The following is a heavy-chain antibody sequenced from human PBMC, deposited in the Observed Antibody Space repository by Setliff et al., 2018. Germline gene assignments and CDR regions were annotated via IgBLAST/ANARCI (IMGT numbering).Heavy chain of an antibody. CDR3: ARGLQRTSGYFYYYYMGV. CDR1: GYTFTSYY. V-gene: IGHV1-46*01. CDR2: INPSDGST. J-gene: IGHJ6*03. Sequence: ASVKVSCKASGYTFTSYYIHWVRQAPGQGLEWMGIINPSDGSTTYAQKFQGRVTVTRDTSTSTVYMELSSLRSEDTAVYYRARGLQRTSGYFYYYYMGVWGKGTTVTVSS.